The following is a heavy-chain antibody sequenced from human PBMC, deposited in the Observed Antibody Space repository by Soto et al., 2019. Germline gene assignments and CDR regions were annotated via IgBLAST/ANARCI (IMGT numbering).Heavy chain of an antibody. CDR2: ISYDGSNK. CDR1: XFTFSSYG. V-gene: IGHV3-30*18. Sequence: SLRLSCAASXFTFSSYGMHWVRQAPGKGLEWVAVISYDGSNKYYADSVKGRFTISRDNSKNTLYLQMNSLRAEDTAVYYCAKDAHSGSSTNYYYYGMDVWGQGTTVTVSS. D-gene: IGHD6-6*01. CDR3: AKDAHSGSSTNYYYYGMDV. J-gene: IGHJ6*02.